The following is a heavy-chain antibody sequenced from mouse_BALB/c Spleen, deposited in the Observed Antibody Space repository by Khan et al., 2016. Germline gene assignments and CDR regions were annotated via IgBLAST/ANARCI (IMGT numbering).Heavy chain of an antibody. CDR1: GFSLTSSG. J-gene: IGHJ4*01. Sequence: QVQLKESGPGLVAPSPSLSITCTVSGFSLTSSGVSWVRQPPGKGLEWLGVIWGDGSITYHSALISRLSISKDNSKSQVFFHLNSLQTDDTSTYSGAKREKNKDDYAMDYWGQGTAVTVSS. CDR2: IWGDGSI. CDR3: AKREKNKDDYAMDY. V-gene: IGHV2-3*01.